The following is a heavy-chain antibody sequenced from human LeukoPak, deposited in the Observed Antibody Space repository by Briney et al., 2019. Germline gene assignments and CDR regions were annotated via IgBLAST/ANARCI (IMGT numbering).Heavy chain of an antibody. V-gene: IGHV3-11*03. CDR1: GFTFSDYY. CDR3: VKERQTGDYFTSDY. D-gene: IGHD4-17*01. Sequence: GGSLRLSCAASGFTFSDYYMSWILQAPGKGLEWVSYISSGSSYTNYADSVKDRFTISRDNSENTLYLQMNSLTVDDTAVYFCVKERQTGDYFTSDYWGQGTLVTVSS. CDR2: ISSGSSYT. J-gene: IGHJ4*02.